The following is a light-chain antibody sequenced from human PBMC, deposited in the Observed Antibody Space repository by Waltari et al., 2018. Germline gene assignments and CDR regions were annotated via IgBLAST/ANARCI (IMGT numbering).Light chain of an antibody. CDR3: QQRSNWPPLT. Sequence: EIVLTQSPATLSLSPGERATLSCRASQSVSTYLNWYQHKPGQAPRLLIYDASNRATGIPARFSGSGSGTDFTLTISNLEPEDFAVYYCQQRSNWPPLTFGQGTRLDLK. V-gene: IGKV3-11*01. CDR2: DAS. J-gene: IGKJ5*01. CDR1: QSVSTY.